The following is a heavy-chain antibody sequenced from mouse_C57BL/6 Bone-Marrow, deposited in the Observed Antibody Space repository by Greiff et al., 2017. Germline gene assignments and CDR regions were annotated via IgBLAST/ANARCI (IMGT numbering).Heavy chain of an antibody. D-gene: IGHD1-1*01. CDR1: GISITTGNYR. CDR2: IYYSGTI. Sequence: EVKLLESGPGLVKPSQTVFLTCTVTGISITTGNYRWSWIRQFPGNKLEWIGYIYYSGTITYNPSLTSRTTITRDTPKNQFFLEMNSLTAEDTATYYCARAHYYGSSSWYFDVWGTGTTVTVSS. J-gene: IGHJ1*03. CDR3: ARAHYYGSSSWYFDV. V-gene: IGHV3-5*01.